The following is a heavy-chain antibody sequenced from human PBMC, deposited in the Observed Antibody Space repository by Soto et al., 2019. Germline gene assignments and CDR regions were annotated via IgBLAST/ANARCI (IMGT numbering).Heavy chain of an antibody. Sequence: PSETLSLTCTVSGGSISSYYWSWIRQPPGKGLEWIGYIYYSGSTNYNPSLKSRVTISVDTSKNQFSLKLSSVTAADTAVYYCAREDYYDSSGYLYWGQGTLVTVSS. CDR1: GGSISSYY. CDR3: AREDYYDSSGYLY. CDR2: IYYSGST. D-gene: IGHD3-22*01. V-gene: IGHV4-59*01. J-gene: IGHJ4*02.